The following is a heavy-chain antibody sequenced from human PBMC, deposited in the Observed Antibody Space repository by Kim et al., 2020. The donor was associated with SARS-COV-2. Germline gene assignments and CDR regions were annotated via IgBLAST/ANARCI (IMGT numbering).Heavy chain of an antibody. Sequence: GRDKFYGGSVKGRFTISRENAKNSLYLEMKNLRVEDTAVYYCVKGGGTLDDWGQGTRVTVSS. CDR2: GRDK. D-gene: IGHD3-16*01. V-gene: IGHV3-7*01. J-gene: IGHJ4*02. CDR3: VKGGGTLDD.